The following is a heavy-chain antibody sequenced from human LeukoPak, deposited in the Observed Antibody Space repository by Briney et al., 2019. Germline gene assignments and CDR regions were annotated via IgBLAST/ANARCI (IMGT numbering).Heavy chain of an antibody. CDR1: GFTFSSYG. V-gene: IGHV3-48*02. Sequence: GRSLRLSCAASGFTFSSYGMHWVRQAPGKGLEWVSYITSSSSTVYYADSVKGRVTISRDNAKNSLYLLLNSLRDEDTAVYYCARDWGDHSNPYYYYGMDVWGQGTTVIVSS. J-gene: IGHJ6*02. CDR2: ITSSSSTV. CDR3: ARDWGDHSNPYYYYGMDV. D-gene: IGHD4-4*01.